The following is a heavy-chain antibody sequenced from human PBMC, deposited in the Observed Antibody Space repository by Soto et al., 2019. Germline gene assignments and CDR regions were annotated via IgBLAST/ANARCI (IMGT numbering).Heavy chain of an antibody. CDR1: GGSISSYY. V-gene: IGHV4-59*01. Sequence: SETLSLTCTVSGGSISSYYWSWIRQPPGKGLEWIGYIYYSGSTNYNPSLKSRVTISVDTSKNQFSLKLSSVTAADTAVYYCASSGWLKYYFDYWGQGTLVTVSS. CDR2: IYYSGST. J-gene: IGHJ4*02. CDR3: ASSGWLKYYFDY. D-gene: IGHD6-19*01.